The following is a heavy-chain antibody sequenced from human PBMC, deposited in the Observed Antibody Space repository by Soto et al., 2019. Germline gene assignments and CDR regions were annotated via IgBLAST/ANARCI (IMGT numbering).Heavy chain of an antibody. J-gene: IGHJ6*02. CDR2: ISYDGSNK. CDR1: GFTFSSYA. V-gene: IGHV3-30-3*01. Sequence: QVQLVECGGGVVQPGRSLRLSCAASGFTFSSYAMHWVRQAPGKGLEWVAVISYDGSNKYYADSVKGRFTISRDNSKNTLYLQMNSLRAEDTAVYYCARDAIAVAPYYYYGMDVWGQGTTVTVSS. CDR3: ARDAIAVAPYYYYGMDV. D-gene: IGHD6-19*01.